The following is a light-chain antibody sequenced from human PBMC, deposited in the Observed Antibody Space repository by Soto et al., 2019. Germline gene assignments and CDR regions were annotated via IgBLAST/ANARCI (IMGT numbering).Light chain of an antibody. V-gene: IGKV3-20*01. J-gene: IGKJ1*01. CDR3: QQYVPSPCV. CDR2: GAS. CDR1: QSVSSSF. Sequence: EIVLTQSPGTLSLSPGERATLSCRASQSVSSSFLAWYQQKPAQAPRLLIYGASNRATGIPDRFSASGSGIDFSVTISRLEPADFAAYYCQQYVPSPCVFGQGTKVAIE.